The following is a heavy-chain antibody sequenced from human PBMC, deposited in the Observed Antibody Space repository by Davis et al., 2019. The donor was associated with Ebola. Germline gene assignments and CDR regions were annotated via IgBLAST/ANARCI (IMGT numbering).Heavy chain of an antibody. V-gene: IGHV4-39*07. D-gene: IGHD3-16*01. CDR1: GDSISGSFYY. CDR2: IYYSGST. J-gene: IGHJ6*02. CDR3: ARNGSTTYYDSRYYGIDV. Sequence: PSETLSLTCRVTGDSISGSFYYWSWIRQPPGKGLEWIGSIYYSGSTHYNPSFKSRVTISVDTSNNQFSLSLSSVTAADTAVYYCARNGSTTYYDSRYYGIDVWGHGTTVIVSS.